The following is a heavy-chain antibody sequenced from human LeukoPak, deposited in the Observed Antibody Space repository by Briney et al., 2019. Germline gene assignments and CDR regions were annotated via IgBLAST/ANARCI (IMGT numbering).Heavy chain of an antibody. V-gene: IGHV4-34*01. CDR2: INHSGST. J-gene: IGHJ4*02. CDR1: IDSFSNYH. D-gene: IGHD3-22*01. Sequence: SETLSLTCAVYIDSFSNYHWSWIRQPPGKGLEWIGEINHSGSTNYNPSLKSRVTISVDTSKNQFSLKLSSVTAADTAVYYCARRRATMIVVVTPFDYWGQGTLVTVSS. CDR3: ARRRATMIVVVTPFDY.